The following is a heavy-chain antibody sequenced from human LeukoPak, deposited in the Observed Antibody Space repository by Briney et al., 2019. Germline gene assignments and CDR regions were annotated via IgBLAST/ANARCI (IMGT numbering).Heavy chain of an antibody. CDR1: GFTFSSYW. CDR3: ARNRFRFDY. V-gene: IGHV3-7*05. Sequence: GGSLRLSCAASGFTFSSYWMSWVRQAPGKGLEGVARIKEDGSEKYYVDSVKGRFTISRDNAKNSLYLQMNSLRAEDTAVYYCARNRFRFDYWGQGILVTVSS. J-gene: IGHJ4*02. CDR2: IKEDGSEK. D-gene: IGHD3-16*02.